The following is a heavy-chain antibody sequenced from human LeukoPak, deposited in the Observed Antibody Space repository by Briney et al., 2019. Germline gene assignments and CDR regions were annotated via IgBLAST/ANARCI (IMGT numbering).Heavy chain of an antibody. J-gene: IGHJ4*02. CDR3: ARAATVGTTRPGTHFDY. Sequence: GGSLRLSCAASGFTFSSYNMNWVRQAPGKGLEWVSSISGSSSYIYYADSAKSRFSISRDNAKNSLYLQMNSLRAEDTAVYYCARAATVGTTRPGTHFDYWGQGTLVTVSS. CDR2: ISGSSSYI. V-gene: IGHV3-21*01. CDR1: GFTFSSYN. D-gene: IGHD1-26*01.